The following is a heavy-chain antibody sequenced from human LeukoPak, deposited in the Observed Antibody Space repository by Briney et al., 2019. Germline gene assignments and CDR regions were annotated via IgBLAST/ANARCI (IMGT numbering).Heavy chain of an antibody. V-gene: IGHV4-39*01. J-gene: IGHJ3*02. CDR2: IYYSGST. CDR1: GGSISSSSYY. CDR3: ARITEDYYDSSVRGRPFDI. Sequence: RPSETLSLTCTVSGGSISSSSYYWGWIRQPPGKGLEWIGSIYYSGSTYYNPSLKSRVTISVDTSKNQFSLKLSSVTAADTAVYYCARITEDYYDSSVRGRPFDIWGQGTMVTVSS. D-gene: IGHD3-22*01.